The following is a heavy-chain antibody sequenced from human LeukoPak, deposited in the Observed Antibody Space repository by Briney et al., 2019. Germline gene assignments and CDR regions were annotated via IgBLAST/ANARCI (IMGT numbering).Heavy chain of an antibody. V-gene: IGHV1-69*06. J-gene: IGHJ5*02. CDR2: ITLIFGTA. Sequence: ASVKVSCKASEGTFSSYAITWLRQAPGKGLDWMGGITLIFGTANYAQKFQGRVTITADKSTSTAYMELSSLRSEDTAVYYCAREVADYDYVWGSYRHNWFDPWGQGTLVTVSS. D-gene: IGHD3-16*02. CDR1: EGTFSSYA. CDR3: AREVADYDYVWGSYRHNWFDP.